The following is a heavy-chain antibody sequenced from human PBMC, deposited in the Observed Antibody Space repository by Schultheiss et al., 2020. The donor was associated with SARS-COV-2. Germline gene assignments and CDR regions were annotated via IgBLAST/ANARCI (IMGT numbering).Heavy chain of an antibody. CDR3: AKGESGNYFTHFDY. CDR2: ITSRSRTI. J-gene: IGHJ4*02. D-gene: IGHD3-22*01. Sequence: GGSLRLSCAASGFTFGDYAMSWVRQAPGKGLEWVSYITSRSRTIYYADSVKGRFTISRDNAKNSLYLQMNSLRDEDTAVYYCAKGESGNYFTHFDYWGQGTLVTVSS. V-gene: IGHV3-48*02. CDR1: GFTFGDYA.